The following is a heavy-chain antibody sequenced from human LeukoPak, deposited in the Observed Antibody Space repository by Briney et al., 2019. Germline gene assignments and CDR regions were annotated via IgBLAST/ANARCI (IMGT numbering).Heavy chain of an antibody. D-gene: IGHD1-26*01. Sequence: GGSLRLSCAASGFTFDDYAMHWVRQAPGKGLERVSLISGDGGSTYYADSVKGRFTISRDNSKNSLYLQMNSLRTEDTALYYCAKDTGFLSGSSPWGQGTMVTVSS. CDR3: AKDTGFLSGSSP. J-gene: IGHJ3*01. CDR1: GFTFDDYA. CDR2: ISGDGGST. V-gene: IGHV3-43*02.